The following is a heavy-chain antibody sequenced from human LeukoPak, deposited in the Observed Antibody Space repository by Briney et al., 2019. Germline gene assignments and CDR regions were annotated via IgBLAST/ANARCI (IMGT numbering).Heavy chain of an antibody. V-gene: IGHV3-64D*06. J-gene: IGHJ4*02. CDR3: VKDPGSSGSGYYDY. Sequence: GGSLRLSCSASGFTFSNYAIHWVRQAPGKGLEYVSAISSNGGSTYYADSVKGRFTISRDNSKNTLYLQMSSLRPEDTAVHYCVKDPGSSGSGYYDYWGQGTLVTVSS. CDR2: ISSNGGST. D-gene: IGHD6-19*01. CDR1: GFTFSNYA.